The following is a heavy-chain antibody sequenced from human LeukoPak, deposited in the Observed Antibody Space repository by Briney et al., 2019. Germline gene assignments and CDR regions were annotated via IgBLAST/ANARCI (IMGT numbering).Heavy chain of an antibody. CDR1: GGSISSSSYY. J-gene: IGHJ6*04. D-gene: IGHD2-15*01. Sequence: SSETLSLTCTVSGGSISSSSYYWGWIRQPPGEGLEWIGSIYYSGSTYYNPSLKSRVTISVDTSKNQFSLKLSSVIAADTAVYYCASSIGYCSGGSCLDVWGKGTTVTISS. CDR3: ASSIGYCSGGSCLDV. CDR2: IYYSGST. V-gene: IGHV4-39*01.